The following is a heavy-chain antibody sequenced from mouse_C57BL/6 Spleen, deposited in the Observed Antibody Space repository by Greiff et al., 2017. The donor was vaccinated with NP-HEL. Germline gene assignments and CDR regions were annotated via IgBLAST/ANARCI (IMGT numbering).Heavy chain of an antibody. CDR1: GYSFTGYF. Sequence: VQLQQSGPELVKPGDSVKISCKASGYSFTGYFMNWVMQSHGKSLEWIGRINPYNGDTYYNQKFKGKATLTVVKSSSTAHMAHRSLTSEYSAVYYCARHYSNYEKVYAMDYWGQGTSVTVSS. CDR2: INPYNGDT. D-gene: IGHD2-5*01. V-gene: IGHV1-20*01. J-gene: IGHJ4*01. CDR3: ARHYSNYEKVYAMDY.